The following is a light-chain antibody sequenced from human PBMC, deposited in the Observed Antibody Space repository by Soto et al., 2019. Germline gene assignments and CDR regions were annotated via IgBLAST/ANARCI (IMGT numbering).Light chain of an antibody. CDR1: QGISNY. V-gene: IGKV1-27*01. CDR3: QKYNRAPWT. Sequence: DIQMTQSPSSLSASVGDGVTITCRASQGISNYLAWYQQKPGKGPKFLIYAASTLQSGVPSRFSGSGSGTDFSLTITSLQPEDVATYYCQKYNRAPWTFGQGTKVEIK. J-gene: IGKJ1*01. CDR2: AAS.